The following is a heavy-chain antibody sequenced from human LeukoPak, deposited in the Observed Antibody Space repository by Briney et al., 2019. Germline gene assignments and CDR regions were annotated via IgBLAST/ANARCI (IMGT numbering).Heavy chain of an antibody. D-gene: IGHD3-22*01. V-gene: IGHV3-23*01. CDR2: ISGSGGST. CDR1: VFTFSSYA. CDR3: AKGTTMIVVVIHFDY. J-gene: IGHJ4*02. Sequence: GGSLRLSCAASVFTFSSYAMSWVRQGPGKGVEWVSAISGSGGSTYYADSVKGRFTISRDNSKNTLYLQMNSLRAEDTAVYYRAKGTTMIVVVIHFDYWGQGTLVTVSS.